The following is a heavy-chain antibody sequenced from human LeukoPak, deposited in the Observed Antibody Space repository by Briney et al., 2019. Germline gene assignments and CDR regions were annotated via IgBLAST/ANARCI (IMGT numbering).Heavy chain of an antibody. V-gene: IGHV3-11*03. Sequence: PGGSLRLSCAASGFTFSDYYMTWIRQAPGKGLEWVSFISSTSTYTNYADSVKGRFTISRDNSKNTLYLQMNSLRAEDTAVYYRAKRGTAPGDYWGQGTLVTVSS. J-gene: IGHJ4*02. CDR3: AKRGTAPGDY. D-gene: IGHD5-18*01. CDR2: ISSTSTYT. CDR1: GFTFSDYY.